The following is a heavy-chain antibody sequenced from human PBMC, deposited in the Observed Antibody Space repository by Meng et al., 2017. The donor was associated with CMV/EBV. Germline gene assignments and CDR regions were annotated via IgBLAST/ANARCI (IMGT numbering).Heavy chain of an antibody. CDR1: GGSISSYY. D-gene: IGHD5-18*01. Sequence: PETLSPTCTVSGGSISSYYWSWIRQPPGKGLEWTGYIHYSGSTNCNPSLKSRVTISVDTSKNQLSLKLSSVTAADTAVCYCARAADTAMAFYVWGQGTTVTVSS. CDR3: ARAADTAMAFYV. V-gene: IGHV4-59*01. J-gene: IGHJ6*02. CDR2: IHYSGST.